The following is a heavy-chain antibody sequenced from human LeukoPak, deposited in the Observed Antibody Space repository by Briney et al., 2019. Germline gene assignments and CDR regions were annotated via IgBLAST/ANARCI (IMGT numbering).Heavy chain of an antibody. D-gene: IGHD3-10*01. Sequence: SSETLSLTCAVYGGSFSGYYWSWIRQPPGKGLEWIGEINHSGSTNYNPSLKSRVTISVDTSKNQFSLKLSSVTAADTAVYYCARALGSRSPKIRTQSEFDYWGQGTLVTVSS. V-gene: IGHV4-34*01. J-gene: IGHJ4*02. CDR3: ARALGSRSPKIRTQSEFDY. CDR2: INHSGST. CDR1: GGSFSGYY.